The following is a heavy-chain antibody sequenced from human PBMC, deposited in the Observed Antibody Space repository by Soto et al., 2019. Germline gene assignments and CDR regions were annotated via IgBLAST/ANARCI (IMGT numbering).Heavy chain of an antibody. CDR1: GYTFTSYG. Sequence: QVQLVQSGAEVKKPGASVKVSCKASGYTFTSYGISWVRQAPGQGLEWMGWISAYNGNTNYAQKLQGRVTMTTDTSTSTAYMGLRGLRSDDTAVYYCARGGSGYCSGGSCYASDWYFDLWGRGTLVTVSS. V-gene: IGHV1-18*01. J-gene: IGHJ2*01. D-gene: IGHD2-15*01. CDR3: ARGGSGYCSGGSCYASDWYFDL. CDR2: ISAYNGNT.